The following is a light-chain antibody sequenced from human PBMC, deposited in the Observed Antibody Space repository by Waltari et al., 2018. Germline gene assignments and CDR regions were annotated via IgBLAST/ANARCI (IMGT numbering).Light chain of an antibody. CDR1: STDIVGDDY. CDR3: CSYAGSFTMV. J-gene: IGLJ2*01. Sequence: QSALTQPRSVSGSPGQPVTTPCTGTSTDIVGDDYVSWYRQDPGKVPKLLIFDVNQRPSGVPDRFSGSKSGNTASLTISGLQPEDEADYYCCSYAGSFTMVFGGGT. CDR2: DVN. V-gene: IGLV2-11*01.